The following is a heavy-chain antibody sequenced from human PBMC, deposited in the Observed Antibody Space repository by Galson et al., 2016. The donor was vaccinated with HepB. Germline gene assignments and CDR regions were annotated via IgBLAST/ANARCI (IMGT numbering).Heavy chain of an antibody. Sequence: CAIPGDSVSSNSATWNWIRQSPSRGLEWLGRTYYRSKWYNNYALSVKSRITINPDTSKNQFSLQLSSVTAADTAVYFCARLKSGSLGYCSGGNCYRPRQFDYWGQGTLVTVSS. CDR3: ARLKSGSLGYCSGGNCYRPRQFDY. D-gene: IGHD2-15*01. CDR2: TYYRSKWYN. J-gene: IGHJ4*02. V-gene: IGHV6-1*01. CDR1: GDSVSSNSAT.